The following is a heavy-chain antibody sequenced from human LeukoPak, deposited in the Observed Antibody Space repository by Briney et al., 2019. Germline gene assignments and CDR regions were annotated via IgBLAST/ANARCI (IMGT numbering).Heavy chain of an antibody. CDR1: GFTFSSYS. CDR3: ARGVRYYGSGSYYIPLAYYYGMDV. J-gene: IGHJ6*02. V-gene: IGHV3-21*04. Sequence: GGSLRLSCAASGFTFSSYSMNWVRQAPGKGLEWVSSISSSSSYIYYADSVKGRFTISRDNAKNSLYLQMNSLRAEDTAVYYCARGVRYYGSGSYYIPLAYYYGMDVWGQGTTVTVSS. D-gene: IGHD3-10*01. CDR2: ISSSSSYI.